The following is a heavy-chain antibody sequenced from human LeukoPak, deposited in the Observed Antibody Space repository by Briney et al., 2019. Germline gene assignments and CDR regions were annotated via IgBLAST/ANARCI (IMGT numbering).Heavy chain of an antibody. J-gene: IGHJ3*02. V-gene: IGHV4-4*07. CDR3: ARGRYCSADICSGGDAFDI. D-gene: IGHD2-15*01. CDR1: GGSINNYY. CDR2: IYTRGST. Sequence: PSETLCLTCAVSGGSINNYYWSWIRQPPGKGLEWIGRIYTRGSTNYNPSLKSRVTMSVDTSKNQFSLKLSSVTAADTAVYSGARGRYCSADICSGGDAFDIWGQGTMVSVSS.